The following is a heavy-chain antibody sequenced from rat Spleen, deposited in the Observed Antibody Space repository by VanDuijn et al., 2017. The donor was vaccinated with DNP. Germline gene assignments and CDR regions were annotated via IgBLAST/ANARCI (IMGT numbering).Heavy chain of an antibody. D-gene: IGHD1-11*01. V-gene: IGHV5-22*01. J-gene: IGHJ2*01. CDR1: GFTFSDYY. CDR3: AKAGGYSPWYFDY. CDR2: ISYDGGST. Sequence: EVQLVESGGGLVQPGRSLKLSCAASGFTFSDYYMAWVRQAPTKGLEWVAYISYDGGSTYYRDSVKGRFTISRDNAKSTLYLQMNSLRSEDMATYYCAKAGGYSPWYFDYWGQGVMVTVSS.